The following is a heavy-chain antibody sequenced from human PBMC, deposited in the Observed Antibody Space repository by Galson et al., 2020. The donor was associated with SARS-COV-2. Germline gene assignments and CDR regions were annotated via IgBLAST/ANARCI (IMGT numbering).Heavy chain of an antibody. CDR2: IWYDGSNK. CDR1: GFTFSSYG. CDR3: AGEQIPGYGMGV. Sequence: GGSLRLSCAASGFTFSSYGMHWVRQAPGKGLEWVAVIWYDGSNKYYADSVKGRFTISRDNSKNTLYLQMNSLRAEDTAVYYCAGEQIPGYGMGVWGQGTTGTVSS. V-gene: IGHV3-33*01. J-gene: IGHJ6*02.